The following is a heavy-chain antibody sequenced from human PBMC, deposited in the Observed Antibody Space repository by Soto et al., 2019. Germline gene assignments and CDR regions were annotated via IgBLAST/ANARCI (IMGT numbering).Heavy chain of an antibody. CDR2: ISFAGNNK. CDR1: GFTFSSYS. CDR3: ARDRQKALVVVAATGGFDY. Sequence: QVQLVESGGGVVQPGRSPRLSCAVSGFTFSSYSMHWVRQDPDMGLEWVAFISFAGNNKYYADSVKGRFTISRDNSNNMLYLEMNSLRPDDTAVYYCARDRQKALVVVAATGGFDYWGQGTPVTVSS. D-gene: IGHD2-15*01. J-gene: IGHJ4*02. V-gene: IGHV3-30*04.